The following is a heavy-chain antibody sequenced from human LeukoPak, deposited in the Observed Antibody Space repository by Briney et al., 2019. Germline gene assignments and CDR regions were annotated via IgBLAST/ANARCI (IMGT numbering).Heavy chain of an antibody. V-gene: IGHV3-11*01. CDR3: ARESYCSSTSCYGGDY. CDR2: ISSSGSTI. Sequence: PGGCLSLSCAASGFTFSDYDMSWIRRAPGKGLEWVSYISSSGSTIYYADSVKGRFTISRDNAKNSLYLQMNSLRAEDTAVYYCARESYCSSTSCYGGDYWGQGTLVTVSS. CDR1: GFTFSDYD. J-gene: IGHJ4*02. D-gene: IGHD2-2*01.